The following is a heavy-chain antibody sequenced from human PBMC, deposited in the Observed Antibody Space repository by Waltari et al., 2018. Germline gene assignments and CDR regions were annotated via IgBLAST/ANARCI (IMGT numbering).Heavy chain of an antibody. D-gene: IGHD3-3*01. V-gene: IGHV3-33*01. J-gene: IGHJ3*02. CDR1: GLTFRNHA. CDR2: IWYDGSNK. Sequence: QVQMVESGVGVVKSGRSRRLSLVGAGLTFRNHAMTWVRQAPGKGLEWVAGIWYDGSNKNYVDSVKGRFTISRDNSKNTLYLEMNSLRAEDTAVYFCARGDGGSGLGASDIWGQGTMVTVSS. CDR3: ARGDGGSGLGASDI.